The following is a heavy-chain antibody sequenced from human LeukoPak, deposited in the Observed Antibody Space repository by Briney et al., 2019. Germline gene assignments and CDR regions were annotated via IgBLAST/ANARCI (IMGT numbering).Heavy chain of an antibody. CDR2: IYTSGST. CDR3: ARDNVTRGSGSWFDY. CDR1: GGSISSYY. Sequence: SETLSLTCTVSGGSISSYYWSWIRQPAGKGLEWIGRIYTSGSTNYNPSLKSRVAMSVDTSQKQFSLKLSSLTAADTAIYYCARDNVTRGSGSWFDYWGLGTLVTVSS. D-gene: IGHD3-10*01. V-gene: IGHV4-4*07. J-gene: IGHJ4*02.